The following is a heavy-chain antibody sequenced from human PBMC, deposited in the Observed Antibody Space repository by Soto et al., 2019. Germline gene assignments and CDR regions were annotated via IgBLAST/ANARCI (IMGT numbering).Heavy chain of an antibody. CDR2: IYPGDSDT. V-gene: IGHV5-51*01. J-gene: IGHJ4*02. CDR1: GYSFSNYW. Sequence: EVQLVQSGAEVKKPGESLKISCKASGYSFSNYWIAWVRQMPGKGLEWMGIIYPGDSDTRYSPSFQGQVTISADKSTSTAYLQWSSLKASDTAIYYCVRHSGQWLVEIYWGQGTLVTVSS. D-gene: IGHD6-19*01. CDR3: VRHSGQWLVEIY.